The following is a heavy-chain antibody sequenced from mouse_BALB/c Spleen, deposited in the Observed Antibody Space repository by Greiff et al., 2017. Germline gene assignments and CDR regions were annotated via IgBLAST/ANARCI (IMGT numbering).Heavy chain of an antibody. D-gene: IGHD2-10*02. CDR2: INPYNDGT. Sequence: VQLKESGPELVKPGASVKMSCKASGYTFTSYVMHWVKQKPGQGLEWIGYINPYNDGTKYNEKFKGKATLTSDKSSSTAYMELSSLTSEDSSVYYCAALYGNYAMDYWGQGTSVTVSS. CDR1: GYTFTSYV. CDR3: AALYGNYAMDY. J-gene: IGHJ4*01. V-gene: IGHV1-14*01.